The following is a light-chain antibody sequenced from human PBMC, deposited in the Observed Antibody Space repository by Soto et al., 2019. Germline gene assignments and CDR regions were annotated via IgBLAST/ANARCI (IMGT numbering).Light chain of an antibody. Sequence: QTVVTQEPSFSVSPGGTVTLTCGLSSGSVSTSYIPNWYQQTPGQAPRTLIYNTNTRSSGVPDRFSGSILGNKAALTITGAQADDESDYYCVLYMGSGIWVFGGGTKLTVL. V-gene: IGLV8-61*01. CDR3: VLYMGSGIWV. CDR2: NTN. CDR1: SGSVSTSYI. J-gene: IGLJ3*02.